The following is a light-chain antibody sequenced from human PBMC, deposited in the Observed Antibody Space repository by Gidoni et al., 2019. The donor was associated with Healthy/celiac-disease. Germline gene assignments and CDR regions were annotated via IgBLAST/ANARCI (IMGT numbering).Light chain of an antibody. CDR2: GAS. J-gene: IGKJ1*01. CDR3: QQYNNWQT. V-gene: IGKV3-15*01. CDR1: QSVSSN. Sequence: EIVMTHSPATLSVSPGERATLSCRASQSVSSNLAWYQQKPGQAPRLHIYGASTRATGIPARFSDGGSGTEFTLTISGLQSEDFAVYCCQQYNNWQTFGQGTEVEIK.